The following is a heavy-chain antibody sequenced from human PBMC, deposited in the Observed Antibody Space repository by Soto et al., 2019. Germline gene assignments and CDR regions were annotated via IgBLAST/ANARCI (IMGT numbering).Heavy chain of an antibody. Sequence: QVQLVQSGAEVKKPGSSVKVSCKASGGTFSSYAISWVRQAPGQGLEWMGGIIPIFGTANYAQKFQGRVTITADESTSTAYMELSSPRSEDTAVYYCARDHGTGTTDYYYYGMDVWGQGTTVTVSS. CDR3: ARDHGTGTTDYYYYGMDV. CDR1: GGTFSSYA. V-gene: IGHV1-69*01. D-gene: IGHD1-7*01. CDR2: IIPIFGTA. J-gene: IGHJ6*02.